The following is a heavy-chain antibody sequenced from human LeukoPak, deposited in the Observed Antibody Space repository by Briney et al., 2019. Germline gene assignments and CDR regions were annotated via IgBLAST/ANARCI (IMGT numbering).Heavy chain of an antibody. CDR2: IYTSGST. CDR3: AREIDDYSKSRWFDP. CDR1: GGSISSYY. V-gene: IGHV4-4*07. Sequence: SETLSLTCTVSGGSISSYYWSWIRQPAGKGLEWIGRIYTSGSTNYNPSLKSRVTMSVDTSKNQFSLKLSSVTAADTAVYYCAREIDDYSKSRWFDPWGQGTLVTVSS. D-gene: IGHD4-11*01. J-gene: IGHJ5*02.